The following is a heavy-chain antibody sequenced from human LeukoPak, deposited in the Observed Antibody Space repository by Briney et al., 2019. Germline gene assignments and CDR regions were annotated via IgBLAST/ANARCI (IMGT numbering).Heavy chain of an antibody. J-gene: IGHJ4*02. CDR2: ISYDGSNK. CDR1: GFTFNSYA. CDR3: AREAAGTTYFDY. Sequence: GGSLRLSCAASGFTFNSYAMHWVRQAPGKGLEWVAIISYDGSNKYYADSVKGRFTISRDNSKNTLYLQMNSLRAEDTAVYYCAREAAGTTYFDYWGQGTLVTVSS. D-gene: IGHD6-13*01. V-gene: IGHV3-30*04.